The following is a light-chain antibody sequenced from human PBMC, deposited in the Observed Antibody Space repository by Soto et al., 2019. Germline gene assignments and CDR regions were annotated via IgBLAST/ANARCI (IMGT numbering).Light chain of an antibody. CDR2: YDS. CDR1: NIGNKR. J-gene: IGLJ1*01. CDR3: QVWDIMTDNYV. Sequence: SYELTQPPSVSVAPEKTATITCWGANIGNKRVHWYRQKPVQAPVLVISYDSDRHSGIPERFSGSNSGNTATLTISRVEAGDEADYYCQVWDIMTDNYVFGTGTKLTV. V-gene: IGLV3-21*04.